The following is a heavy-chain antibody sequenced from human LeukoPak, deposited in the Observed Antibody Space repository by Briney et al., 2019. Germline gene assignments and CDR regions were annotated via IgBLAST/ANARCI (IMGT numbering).Heavy chain of an antibody. CDR2: IYYSGST. D-gene: IGHD3-16*02. CDR1: LGSISSSSYY. Sequence: SGTLSLTCTVSLGSISSSSYYWGWIRHPPGEGLEWIGSIYYSGSTYYNTSLKSRVTISVDTSKNHFSLKLSSVTAADTAVYYCARHLTELRLGELSYEYYFDYWGQGTLVTVSS. CDR3: ARHLTELRLGELSYEYYFDY. J-gene: IGHJ4*02. V-gene: IGHV4-39*01.